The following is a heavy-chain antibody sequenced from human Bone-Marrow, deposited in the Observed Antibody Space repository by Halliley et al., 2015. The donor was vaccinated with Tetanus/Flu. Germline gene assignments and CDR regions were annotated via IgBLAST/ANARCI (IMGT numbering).Heavy chain of an antibody. CDR2: IKQDGSET. D-gene: IGHD6-6*01. CDR3: ARESLEYSSSSGRFDY. J-gene: IGHJ4*02. V-gene: IGHV3-7*01. Sequence: SLRLSCAASGFSFNIYWMSWVRQVPGKGLEWVANIKQDGSETHYVDSVKGRFAISRDNVKSSLYLQMNDLRAEDTALYYCARESLEYSSSSGRFDYWGQGTLITVSS. CDR1: GFSFNIYW.